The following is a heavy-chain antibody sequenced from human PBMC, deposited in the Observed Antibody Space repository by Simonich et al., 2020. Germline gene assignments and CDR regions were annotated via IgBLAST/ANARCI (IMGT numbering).Heavy chain of an antibody. D-gene: IGHD2-2*01. CDR3: AGGVYCSSTSCSTYYYYGMDV. CDR1: GFTFSSYS. V-gene: IGHV3-21*01. Sequence: EVQLVESGGGLVKPGGSLRLSCAASGFTFSSYSMNWVRRPPGKGLEWVSSISSSSSYIYYADSVKGRFTISRENAKNSLYLQMNSLRAEDTAVYYCAGGVYCSSTSCSTYYYYGMDVWGQGTTVTVSS. CDR2: ISSSSSYI. J-gene: IGHJ6*02.